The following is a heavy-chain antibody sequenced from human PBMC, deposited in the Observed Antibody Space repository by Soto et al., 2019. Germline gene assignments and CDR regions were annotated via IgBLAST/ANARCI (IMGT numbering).Heavy chain of an antibody. CDR3: ARDGSNGGYFDY. D-gene: IGHD2-8*01. CDR1: GYTFTSHG. J-gene: IGHJ4*02. Sequence: ASVKVSCKASGYTFTSHGISWVRHAPGQGLEWMGWISAYNGNTNYAQSLQGRVIMTTDAYTSTAYMEVRSLRSDDSAVYYCARDGSNGGYFDYWGQGTLVTVSS. V-gene: IGHV1-18*01. CDR2: ISAYNGNT.